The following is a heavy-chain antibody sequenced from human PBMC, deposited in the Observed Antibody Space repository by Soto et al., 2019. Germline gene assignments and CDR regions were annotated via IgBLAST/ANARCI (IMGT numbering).Heavy chain of an antibody. CDR2: IYYSGST. V-gene: IGHV4-39*01. J-gene: IGHJ4*02. CDR3: ARHVLGRDDLRDFDY. Sequence: SETLSLTCTVSGGSISSSSYYWGWIRQPPGKGLEWIGSIYYSGSTYYNPSLKSRVTISVDTSKNQFSLKLSSVTAADTAVYYCARHVLGRDDLRDFDYWGQGTLVTVSS. D-gene: IGHD3-16*01. CDR1: GGSISSSSYY.